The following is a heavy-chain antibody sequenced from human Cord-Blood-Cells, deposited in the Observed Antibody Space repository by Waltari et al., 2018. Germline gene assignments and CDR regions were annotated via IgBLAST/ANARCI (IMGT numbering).Heavy chain of an antibody. Sequence: QVQLVQSGAEVKKPGASVKVSCKASGYTFTSYYMHWVRQVPGQGLEWMGIINPSGGSTSYAQKFQGRVTMTRDTSTSTVYMELSSLRSEDTAVYYCARDIRPYLSSSSFDYWGQGTLVTVSS. V-gene: IGHV1-46*01. CDR3: ARDIRPYLSSSSFDY. CDR1: GYTFTSYY. D-gene: IGHD6-6*01. CDR2: INPSGGST. J-gene: IGHJ4*02.